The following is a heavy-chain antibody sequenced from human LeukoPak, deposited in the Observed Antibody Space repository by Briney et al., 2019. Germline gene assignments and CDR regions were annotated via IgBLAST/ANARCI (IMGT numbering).Heavy chain of an antibody. V-gene: IGHV4-34*01. CDR2: INHSGST. CDR1: GGSFSGYY. J-gene: IGHJ6*02. CDR3: ARGRPPYHYYYGMDV. Sequence: PSETLSLTCAVYGGSFSGYYWSWIRQPPGKGLEWIGEINHSGSTNYNPSLKSRVTISVDTSKNQFSLKLSSVTAADTAVYYCARGRPPYHYYYGMDVWGQGTTVTVSS.